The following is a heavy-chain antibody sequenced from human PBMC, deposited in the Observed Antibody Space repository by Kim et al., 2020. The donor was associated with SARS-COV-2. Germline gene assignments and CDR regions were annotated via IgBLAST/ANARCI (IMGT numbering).Heavy chain of an antibody. Sequence: YAQKFQGRVTITAYESTSTAYMELSSLRSEDTAVYYCARYSSSWPTHFDYWGQGTLVTVSS. D-gene: IGHD6-13*01. J-gene: IGHJ4*02. CDR3: ARYSSSWPTHFDY. V-gene: IGHV1-69*01.